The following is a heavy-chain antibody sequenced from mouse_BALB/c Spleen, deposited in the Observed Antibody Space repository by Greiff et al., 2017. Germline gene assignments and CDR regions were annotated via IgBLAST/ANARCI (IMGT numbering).Heavy chain of an antibody. CDR1: GYTFTSYT. Sequence: VQLQQSAAELARPGASVKMSCKASGYTFTSYTMHWVKQRPGQGLEWIGYINPSSGYTEYNQKFKDKTTLTADKSSSTAYMQLSSLTSEDSAVYYCARCNYFDYWGQGTTLTVSS. CDR2: INPSSGYT. CDR3: ARCNYFDY. J-gene: IGHJ2*01. V-gene: IGHV1-4*02.